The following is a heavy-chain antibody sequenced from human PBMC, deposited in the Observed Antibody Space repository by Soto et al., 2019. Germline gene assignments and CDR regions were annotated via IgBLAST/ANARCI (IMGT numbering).Heavy chain of an antibody. J-gene: IGHJ4*02. V-gene: IGHV3-33*01. CDR1: GFTFSSYG. Sequence: GGSLRLSCAASGFTFSSYGMHWVRQAPGKGLEWVAVIWYDGSNKYYADSVKGRFTISRDNSKNTLYLQMNSLRAEDTAVYYCVAAGSDYSEDSNFDYWGQGTLVTVSS. D-gene: IGHD4-4*01. CDR3: VAAGSDYSEDSNFDY. CDR2: IWYDGSNK.